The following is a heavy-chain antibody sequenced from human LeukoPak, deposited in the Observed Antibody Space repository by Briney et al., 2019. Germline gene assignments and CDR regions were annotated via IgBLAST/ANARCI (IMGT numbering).Heavy chain of an antibody. CDR3: AKAGGVADYYYYYGMDV. D-gene: IGHD3-16*01. V-gene: IGHV3-30*18. CDR2: ISYDGSNK. Sequence: GVSLRLSCAASGFTFSSYGMHWVRQAPGKGLEWVAVISYDGSNKYYADSVKGRFTISRDNSKNTLYLQMNSLRAEDTAVYYCAKAGGVADYYYYYGMDVWGQGTTVTVSS. J-gene: IGHJ6*02. CDR1: GFTFSSYG.